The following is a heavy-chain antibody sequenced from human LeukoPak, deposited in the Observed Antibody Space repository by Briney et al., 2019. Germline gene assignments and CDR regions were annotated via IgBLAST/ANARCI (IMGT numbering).Heavy chain of an antibody. V-gene: IGHV3-23*01. Sequence: GGSLRLSCAASGFTFSSFAMSGVRQAQGKGLEGSSAFMGSGGSTYYADSVKGRFTISRANSKNTLYLQMNSLRAEDTAVYYCARSNHYDFWSGYYSGYFDYWGQGTLVTVSS. CDR1: GFTFSSFA. J-gene: IGHJ4*02. CDR2: FMGSGGST. D-gene: IGHD3-3*01. CDR3: ARSNHYDFWSGYYSGYFDY.